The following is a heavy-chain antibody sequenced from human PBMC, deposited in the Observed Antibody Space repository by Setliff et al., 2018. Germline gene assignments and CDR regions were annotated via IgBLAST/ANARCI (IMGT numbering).Heavy chain of an antibody. D-gene: IGHD2-2*01. V-gene: IGHV1-69-2*01. Sequence: ASVKVSCKASGYSFTLYAMHWMRQAPGQRLEWMGRVDPEDGETIYAEKFQGRVTITADTSTDTAYMELSSLRSEDTAVYYCARARVVPAAMGYYYYMDVWGKGTTVTASS. CDR1: GYSFTLYA. CDR3: ARARVVPAAMGYYYYMDV. J-gene: IGHJ6*03. CDR2: VDPEDGET.